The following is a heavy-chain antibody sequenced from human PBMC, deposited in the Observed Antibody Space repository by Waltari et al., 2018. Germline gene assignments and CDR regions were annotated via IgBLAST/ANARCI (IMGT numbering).Heavy chain of an antibody. Sequence: EVQLVQSGAEVKKPRESLRISCEGSGYDFSTYWITWVRHMPGKGLEWMGKIDPSHSSTNFSPSFRGHVTISVDRSMSTAYIQLSGLRASDTAIYYCARTSTRDFYYMDVWGKGTTVTVSS. J-gene: IGHJ6*03. D-gene: IGHD1-1*01. CDR1: GYDFSTYW. CDR2: IDPSHSST. V-gene: IGHV5-10-1*01. CDR3: ARTSTRDFYYMDV.